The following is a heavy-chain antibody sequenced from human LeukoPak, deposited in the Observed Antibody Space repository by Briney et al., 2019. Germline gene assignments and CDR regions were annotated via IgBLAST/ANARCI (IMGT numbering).Heavy chain of an antibody. D-gene: IGHD6-13*01. CDR1: GGSISSGGYS. J-gene: IGHJ4*02. V-gene: IGHV4-30-2*01. CDR2: IYHSGST. Sequence: TLSLTCAVSGGSISSGGYSWSWIRQPPGQGLEWIGYIYHSGSTYYNPSLKSRVTISVDRSKNQFSLKLSSVTAADAAVYYCARVYSSSWYYFDYWGQGTLVTVSS. CDR3: ARVYSSSWYYFDY.